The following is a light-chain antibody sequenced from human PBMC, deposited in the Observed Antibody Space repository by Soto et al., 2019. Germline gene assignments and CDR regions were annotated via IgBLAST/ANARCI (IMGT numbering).Light chain of an antibody. Sequence: QSFLTQPASVSGSAGRSITISCTGTSSDVGGYNYVSWYQQHPGKAPKLMIYEVSNRPSGVSNRFSGSKSGNTASLTISGLQAEDEADYYCSSYTSSSTVFGTGTKVTVL. CDR1: SSDVGGYNY. CDR2: EVS. V-gene: IGLV2-14*01. J-gene: IGLJ1*01. CDR3: SSYTSSSTV.